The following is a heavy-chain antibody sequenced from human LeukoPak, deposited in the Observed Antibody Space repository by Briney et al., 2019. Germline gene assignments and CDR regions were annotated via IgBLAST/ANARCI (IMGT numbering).Heavy chain of an antibody. J-gene: IGHJ4*02. D-gene: IGHD5-12*01. Sequence: KSSETLSLTCSVSNSDIARHYWSWIRQPPGKGRVWMGYVWYGGSYSNKTFLKNRVTISVKPTKAQFSLQVTFGSGAATVGYSWAGGDIDWLRSPGTLYYVDSWGQGILVPVSS. V-gene: IGHV4-59*11. CDR2: VWYGGSY. CDR1: NSDIARHY. CDR3: AGGDIDWLRSPGTLYYVDS.